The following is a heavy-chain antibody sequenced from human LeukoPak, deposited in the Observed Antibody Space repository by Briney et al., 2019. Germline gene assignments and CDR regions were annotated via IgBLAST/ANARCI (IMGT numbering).Heavy chain of an antibody. V-gene: IGHV3-21*01. CDR2: ISSSSSYI. J-gene: IGHJ6*02. D-gene: IGHD5-12*01. CDR1: GFTFSSYS. CDR3: ARDKTPCSGYDYPYYGMDV. Sequence: GGSLRLSCAATGFTFSSYSMNWVRQAPGKGLEWVSSISSSSSYIYYADSVKGRFTISRDNAKNSLYLQMNSLRAEDTAVYYCARDKTPCSGYDYPYYGMDVWGQGTTVTVSS.